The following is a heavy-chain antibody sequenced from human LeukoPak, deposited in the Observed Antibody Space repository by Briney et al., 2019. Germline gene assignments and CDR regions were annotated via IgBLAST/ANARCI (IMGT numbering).Heavy chain of an antibody. D-gene: IGHD3-16*01. CDR2: ISKSSTYI. V-gene: IGHV3-21*01. Sequence: PGGSLRLSCAASGFNFSTHTMNWVRQAPGKGLEWVSSISKSSTYIYYTDSVKGRFTISRDNAKNSLYLQMNSLRAEDTAVYDCARDLFDFYTWGSYGSFDIWGQGTMVTVSS. J-gene: IGHJ3*02. CDR3: ARDLFDFYTWGSYGSFDI. CDR1: GFNFSTHT.